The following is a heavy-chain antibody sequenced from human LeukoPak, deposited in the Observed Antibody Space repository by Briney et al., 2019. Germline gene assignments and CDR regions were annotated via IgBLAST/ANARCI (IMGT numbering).Heavy chain of an antibody. CDR2: IKQDGSEK. CDR3: AREGFYFFDF. J-gene: IGHJ4*01. V-gene: IGHV3-7*01. Sequence: GGSLRLSCAASGFTFTNNFMSWVRQVPGKGLEWVANIKQDGSEKTYADSVRGRFTIYRDNAKDSVYLQMNSLRAEDSAIYYCAREGFYFFDFWGQGTLVTVSS. CDR1: GFTFTNNF.